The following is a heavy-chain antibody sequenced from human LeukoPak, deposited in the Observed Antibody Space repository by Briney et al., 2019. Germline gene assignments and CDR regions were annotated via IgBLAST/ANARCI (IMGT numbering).Heavy chain of an antibody. Sequence: GGSLRLSCAASEFAFSTYNMNWVRQAPGKGLEWVSYISTGSSTTYYADSVEGRFTISRDNAKSTLYLQMNSLRTEDTAVYYCVREYGSGILPIDHWGQGTLVTVSS. CDR3: VREYGSGILPIDH. CDR1: EFAFSTYN. V-gene: IGHV3-48*04. CDR2: ISTGSSTT. D-gene: IGHD3-10*01. J-gene: IGHJ4*02.